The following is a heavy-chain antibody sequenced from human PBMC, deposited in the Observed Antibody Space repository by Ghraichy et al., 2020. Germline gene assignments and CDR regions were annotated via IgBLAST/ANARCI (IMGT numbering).Heavy chain of an antibody. J-gene: IGHJ6*02. D-gene: IGHD3-3*01. CDR1: GGSVSSDPYS. CDR2: VYHSDTA. CDR3: AVLASNGVDV. Sequence: SETLSLTCVVSGGSVSSDPYSWTWLRQSPGKGLEWIGYVYHSDTAYYNPSLKTRLTISVDRYKNQFSLKLSSVTAADTAVYYCAVLASNGVDVWGQGITVTVSS. V-gene: IGHV4-30-2*06.